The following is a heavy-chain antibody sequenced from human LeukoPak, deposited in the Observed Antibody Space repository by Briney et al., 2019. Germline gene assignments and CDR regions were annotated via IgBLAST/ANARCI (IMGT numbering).Heavy chain of an antibody. CDR1: GYTFTGYY. CDR2: INPNSGGT. Sequence: ASVKVSCKASGYTFTGYYMHWVRQAPGQGLEWMGWINPNSGGTNYAQKFQGRVTMTRDTSISTVYMELSRLRSDDKAVYYCARDYFGSGSLFDPWGQGTLVTVSS. D-gene: IGHD3-10*01. CDR3: ARDYFGSGSLFDP. V-gene: IGHV1-2*02. J-gene: IGHJ5*02.